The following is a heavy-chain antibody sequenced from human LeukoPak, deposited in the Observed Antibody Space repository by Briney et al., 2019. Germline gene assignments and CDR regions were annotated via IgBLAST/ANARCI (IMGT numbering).Heavy chain of an antibody. J-gene: IGHJ5*02. CDR1: GFTFDDYA. V-gene: IGHV3-9*01. CDR2: ISWNSGSI. D-gene: IGHD3-22*01. Sequence: GGSLRLSCAASGFTFDDYAMHWVRQAPGKGLEWVSGISWNSGSIGYADSVKGRFTISGDNAKNSLYLQMNSLRAEDTALYYCAKDMAPRAYYYDSSGYYPWGQGTLVTVSS. CDR3: AKDMAPRAYYYDSSGYYP.